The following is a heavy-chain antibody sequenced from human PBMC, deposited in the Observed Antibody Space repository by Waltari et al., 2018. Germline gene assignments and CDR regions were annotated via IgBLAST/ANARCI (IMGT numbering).Heavy chain of an antibody. J-gene: IGHJ4*02. V-gene: IGHV3-30-3*01. D-gene: IGHD6-19*01. CDR2: ISYDGSNK. Sequence: QVQLVESGGGVVQPGRSLRLSCAASGFTFSSYAMHWVRQAPGKGLEWVAVISYDGSNKYYADSVKGRFTISRDNSKNTLYLQMNSLRAEDTAVYYCARGYPVAGYYFDYWGQGTLVTVSS. CDR3: ARGYPVAGYYFDY. CDR1: GFTFSSYA.